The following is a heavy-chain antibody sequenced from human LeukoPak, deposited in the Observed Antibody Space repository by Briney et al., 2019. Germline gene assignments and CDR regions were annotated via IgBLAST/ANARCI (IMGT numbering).Heavy chain of an antibody. CDR3: ARHSGSGWQALGY. J-gene: IGHJ4*02. Sequence: ASVKVSCKASGYTFSNYGISWVRQAPGLGLEWMGWTSYNGNTNFAQKFQDRVTMTTDTSTTTAYMELRSLESDDTAVYYCARHSGSGWQALGYWGQGTLVTVSS. V-gene: IGHV1-18*04. CDR2: TSYNGNT. D-gene: IGHD6-19*01. CDR1: GYTFSNYG.